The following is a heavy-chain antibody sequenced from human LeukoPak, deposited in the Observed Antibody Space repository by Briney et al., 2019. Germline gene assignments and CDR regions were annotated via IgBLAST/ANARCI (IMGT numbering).Heavy chain of an antibody. CDR1: GFTFSSDS. J-gene: IGHJ1*01. CDR3: AKDPGGSSPKIGYFQH. V-gene: IGHV3-7*01. CDR2: IKQDGSEK. Sequence: PGGSLRLSCAASGFTFSSDSMTWVRQAPGKGLEWVANIKQDGSEKYYVDSVKGRFTISRDNSKNTLYLQMNSLRAEDTAVYYCAKDPGGSSPKIGYFQHWGQGTLVTVSS. D-gene: IGHD6-13*01.